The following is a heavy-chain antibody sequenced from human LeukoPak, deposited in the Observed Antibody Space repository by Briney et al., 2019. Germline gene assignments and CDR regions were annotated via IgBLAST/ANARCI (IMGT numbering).Heavy chain of an antibody. D-gene: IGHD6-19*01. J-gene: IGHJ4*02. CDR3: AQGYSSGWFPY. CDR2: ISVNGETT. CDR1: GFSVSSFV. Sequence: GGSLRLSCEVSGFSVSSFVMSWVRQAPGKGLEWISAISVNGETTWYADSVKGRFIISRDKSQNTLLLQLSSLRAEDTAIYYCAQGYSSGWFPYWGQGSLVSASS. V-gene: IGHV3-23*01.